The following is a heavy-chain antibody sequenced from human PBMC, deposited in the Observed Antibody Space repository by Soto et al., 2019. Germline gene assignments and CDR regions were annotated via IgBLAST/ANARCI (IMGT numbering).Heavy chain of an antibody. Sequence: GGSLRLSCAASGFTFSSYGMHWVRQAPGKGLEWVAVIWYDGSNKYYADSVKGRFTISRDNSKNTLYLQMNSLRAEDTAVYYCARNSHSSGWYFDWFDPWGQGTLVTVSS. CDR3: ARNSHSSGWYFDWFDP. J-gene: IGHJ5*02. CDR2: IWYDGSNK. D-gene: IGHD6-19*01. CDR1: GFTFSSYG. V-gene: IGHV3-33*01.